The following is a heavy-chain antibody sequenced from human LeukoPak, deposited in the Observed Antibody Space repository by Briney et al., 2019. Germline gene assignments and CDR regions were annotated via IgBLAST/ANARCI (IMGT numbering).Heavy chain of an antibody. D-gene: IGHD4-17*01. CDR3: ARANLDHGAFYFDY. Sequence: GASVKVSCKASGGTFSSYTISWVRQAPGQGLEWMGRINPNSGGTNYAQKFQGRVTMTRDTSISTAYMELSRLRSDDTAVYYCARANLDHGAFYFDYWGQGTLVTVSS. V-gene: IGHV1-2*06. J-gene: IGHJ4*02. CDR1: GGTFSSYT. CDR2: INPNSGGT.